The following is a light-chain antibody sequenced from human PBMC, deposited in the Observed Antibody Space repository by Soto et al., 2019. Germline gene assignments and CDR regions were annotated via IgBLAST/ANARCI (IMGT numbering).Light chain of an antibody. CDR2: DAS. J-gene: IGKJ5*01. CDR1: HSISSY. Sequence: IQMTHSPSSLSASLGDRVTMTFRGSHSISSYVNWYQKKPGTSPNLLIYDASRLQSGVPSRFSGSGGGTDFTLSISSVQPEDFATYFCQQSYMDPITFGQGTRLEIK. V-gene: IGKV1-39*01. CDR3: QQSYMDPIT.